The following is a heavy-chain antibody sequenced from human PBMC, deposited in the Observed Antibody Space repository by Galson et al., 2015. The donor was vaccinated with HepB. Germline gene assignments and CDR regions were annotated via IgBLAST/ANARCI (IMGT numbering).Heavy chain of an antibody. D-gene: IGHD3-10*01. J-gene: IGHJ4*02. CDR2: ISWNSGSI. V-gene: IGHV3-9*01. Sequence: SLRLSCAASGFTFDDYAMHWVRQAPGKGLEWVSGISWNSGSIGYADSVKGRFTISRDNAKNSLYLQMNSLRDEDTAVYYCARGGYYGSGSSSLALWGQGTLVTVSS. CDR3: ARGGYYGSGSSSLAL. CDR1: GFTFDDYA.